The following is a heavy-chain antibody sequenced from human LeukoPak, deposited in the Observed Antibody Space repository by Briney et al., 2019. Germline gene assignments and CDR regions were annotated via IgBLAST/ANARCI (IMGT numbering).Heavy chain of an antibody. Sequence: GGSLRLSCAASGFTFSSYNMNWVRQAPGKGLEWVSYISSSGTIYYADSVKGRFTISRDNAKNSLYLQMKSLRDEDTAVYYCARSGLVGVTTGYFDYWGQGTLVTVSS. CDR2: ISSSGTI. J-gene: IGHJ4*02. CDR1: GFTFSSYN. V-gene: IGHV3-48*02. D-gene: IGHD1-26*01. CDR3: ARSGLVGVTTGYFDY.